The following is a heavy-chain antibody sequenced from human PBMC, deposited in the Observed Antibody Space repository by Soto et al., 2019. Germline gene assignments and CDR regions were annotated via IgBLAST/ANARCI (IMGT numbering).Heavy chain of an antibody. D-gene: IGHD2-2*02. J-gene: IGHJ6*02. Sequence: QVELVQSGAEVKKPGASVKVSCKASGYTFTSYGISWVRQAPGQGLEWMGWISAYNGNTNYAQKPQGRVNMTTNTSTSTAYMEMRSLRSDDTAVYYCARRYCSSTSCYMFYYYGMDVWGQGTTVTVSS. CDR1: GYTFTSYG. CDR3: ARRYCSSTSCYMFYYYGMDV. V-gene: IGHV1-18*01. CDR2: ISAYNGNT.